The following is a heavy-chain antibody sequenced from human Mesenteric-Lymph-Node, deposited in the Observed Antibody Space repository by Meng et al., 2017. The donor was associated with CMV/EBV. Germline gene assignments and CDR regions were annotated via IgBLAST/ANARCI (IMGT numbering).Heavy chain of an antibody. J-gene: IGHJ4*02. V-gene: IGHV3-7*01. Sequence: GESLKISCAASGFTFSSYWMSWVRQAPGKGLEWVANIKQDGSEKYYVDSVKGRFTISRDNAKNSLYLQMNSLRAEDTAVYYCATYDFWSGYNDYWGQGTLVTVSS. CDR3: ATYDFWSGYNDY. CDR1: GFTFSSYW. CDR2: IKQDGSEK. D-gene: IGHD3-3*01.